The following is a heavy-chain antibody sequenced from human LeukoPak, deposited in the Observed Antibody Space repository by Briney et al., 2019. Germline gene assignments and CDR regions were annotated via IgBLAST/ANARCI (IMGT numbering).Heavy chain of an antibody. V-gene: IGHV3-7*01. CDR1: GFTFSSYW. CDR2: IKQDGSEK. Sequence: GGSLRLSCAASGFTFSSYWMSWVRQAPGKGLEWVANIKQDGSEKYYVDSVKGRFTISRDNAKNSLYLQMNSLRAEDRAVYYCARILLYHGLWYFDLWGRGTLVTVSS. D-gene: IGHD2/OR15-2a*01. J-gene: IGHJ2*01. CDR3: ARILLYHGLWYFDL.